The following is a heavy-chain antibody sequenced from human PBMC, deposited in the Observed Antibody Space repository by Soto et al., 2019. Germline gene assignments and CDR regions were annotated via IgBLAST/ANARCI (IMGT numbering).Heavy chain of an antibody. CDR2: ISAYNGNT. CDR1: GYTFTSYG. Sequence: GASVKVSCKASGYTFTSYGISWVRQAPGQGLEWMGWISAYNGNTNYAQKLQGRVTMTTDTSTSTAYMELRSLRSDDTAVYYCARVGGVGYCDSSGYSRAWDYWGQGTLVTVSS. J-gene: IGHJ4*02. V-gene: IGHV1-18*01. CDR3: ARVGGVGYCDSSGYSRAWDY. D-gene: IGHD3-22*01.